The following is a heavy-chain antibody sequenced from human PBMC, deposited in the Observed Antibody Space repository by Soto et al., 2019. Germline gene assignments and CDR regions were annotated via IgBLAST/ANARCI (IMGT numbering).Heavy chain of an antibody. D-gene: IGHD3-16*01. J-gene: IGHJ4*02. CDR3: ARGRGSYYADS. CDR1: GFTFSGHW. V-gene: IGHV3-74*03. CDR2: IDTDGSTGGT. Sequence: EVRLVESGGALVPPGGSLRLTCEASGFTFSGHWMHWVRRAPGKGLVWVSHIDTDGSTGGTSYADSVKGRFTVSRDDSNDRLYLQMNDLRVEDTAVNHCARGRGSYYADSWGQGTLVTVSS.